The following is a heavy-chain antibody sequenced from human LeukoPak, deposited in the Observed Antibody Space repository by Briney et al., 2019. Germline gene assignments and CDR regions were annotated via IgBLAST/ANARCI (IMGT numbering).Heavy chain of an antibody. Sequence: ASVKVSCKASGYTFTSYAMNWVRQAPGQGLEWMGWINTNTGNPTYAQGFTGRFVFSLETSVNTAYLQISSLKAEDTAVYYCARVQYQLLYGSAIDYWGQGTLVTVSS. D-gene: IGHD2-2*02. CDR2: INTNTGNP. CDR3: ARVQYQLLYGSAIDY. V-gene: IGHV7-4-1*02. CDR1: GYTFTSYA. J-gene: IGHJ4*02.